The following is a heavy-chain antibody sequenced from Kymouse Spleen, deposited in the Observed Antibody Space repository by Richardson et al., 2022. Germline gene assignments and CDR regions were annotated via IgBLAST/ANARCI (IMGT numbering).Heavy chain of an antibody. Sequence: EVQLVESGGGLVKPGGSLRLSCAASGFTFSSYSMNWVRQAPGKGLEWVSSISSSSSYIYYADSVKGRFTISRDNAKNSLYLQMNSLRAEDTAVYYCASITMVRGVIFDYWGQGTLVTVSS. CDR1: GFTFSSYS. D-gene: IGHD3-10*01. CDR3: ASITMVRGVIFDY. V-gene: IGHV3-21*03. J-gene: IGHJ4*02. CDR2: ISSSSSYI.